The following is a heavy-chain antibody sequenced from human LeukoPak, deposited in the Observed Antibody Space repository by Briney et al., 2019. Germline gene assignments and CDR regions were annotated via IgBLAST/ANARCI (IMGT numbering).Heavy chain of an antibody. Sequence: GGSLRLSCAASGFTFSSYSMNWVRQAPGKGLEWVSSISSSSSYISYADSVKGRFTISRDNAKNSLYLQMNSLRAEDTAVYYCARSRSGYQMTQYYYYMDVWGKGTTVTIS. CDR2: ISSSSSYI. CDR3: ARSRSGYQMTQYYYYMDV. D-gene: IGHD3-22*01. V-gene: IGHV3-21*01. CDR1: GFTFSSYS. J-gene: IGHJ6*03.